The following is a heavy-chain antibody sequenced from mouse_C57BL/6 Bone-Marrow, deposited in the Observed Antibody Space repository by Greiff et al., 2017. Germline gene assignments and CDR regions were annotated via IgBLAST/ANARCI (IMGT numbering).Heavy chain of an antibody. D-gene: IGHD1-1*01. CDR1: GFTFSSYA. Sequence: DVQLVESGGGLVKPGGSLKLSCAASGFTFSSYAMSWVRQTPEKRLEWVATISDGGSYTYYPDNVKGRFTISRDNAKNNLYLQMSHLKSEDTAMYYCARVVITTVVAHWYFDVWGTGTTVTVSS. CDR3: ARVVITTVVAHWYFDV. V-gene: IGHV5-4*01. CDR2: ISDGGSYT. J-gene: IGHJ1*03.